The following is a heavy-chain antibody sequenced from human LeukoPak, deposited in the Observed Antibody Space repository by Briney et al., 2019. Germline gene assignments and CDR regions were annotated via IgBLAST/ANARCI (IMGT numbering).Heavy chain of an antibody. CDR3: ARQPLRGSAFDI. Sequence: SETLSLTCAVSGYSISSGYYWGWIRQPPGKGLEWIGSIYHSGSTYYNPSLKSRVTISVDTSKSQFSLKLSSVTAADTAVYYCARQPLRGSAFDIWGQGTMVTVSS. J-gene: IGHJ3*02. CDR1: GYSISSGYY. V-gene: IGHV4-38-2*01. CDR2: IYHSGST. D-gene: IGHD1-14*01.